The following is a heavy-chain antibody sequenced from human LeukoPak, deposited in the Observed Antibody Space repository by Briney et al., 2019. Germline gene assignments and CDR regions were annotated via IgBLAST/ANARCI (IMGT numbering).Heavy chain of an antibody. CDR3: ARDKGLDYYDSSGFTRN. Sequence: GGSMRLSCAASGFTFSSYWMSWVRQAPGKGLEWVANIKQDGSEKYYVDSVKGRFTISRDNAKNSLYLQMNSLRAEDTAVYYCARDKGLDYYDSSGFTRNWGQGTLVTVSS. V-gene: IGHV3-7*01. D-gene: IGHD3-22*01. CDR2: IKQDGSEK. J-gene: IGHJ4*02. CDR1: GFTFSSYW.